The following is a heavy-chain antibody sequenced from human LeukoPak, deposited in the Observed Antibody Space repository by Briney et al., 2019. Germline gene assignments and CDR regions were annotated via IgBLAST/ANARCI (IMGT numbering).Heavy chain of an antibody. V-gene: IGHV4-30-2*01. CDR2: IYHSGST. CDR1: GGSISSGGYY. CDR3: ARDPRGGSGWFDP. D-gene: IGHD3-16*01. J-gene: IGHJ5*02. Sequence: PSQTLSLTCTVSGGSISSGGYYWSWIRQPPGKGLEWIGYIYHSGSTYYNPSLKSRVTISVDRSKNQFSLKLSSVTAADTAVYYCARDPRGGSGWFDPWGQGTLVTVSS.